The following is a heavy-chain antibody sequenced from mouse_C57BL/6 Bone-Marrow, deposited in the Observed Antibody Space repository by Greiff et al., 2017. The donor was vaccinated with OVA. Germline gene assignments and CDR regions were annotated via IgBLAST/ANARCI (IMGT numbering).Heavy chain of an antibody. CDR3: ARRDSSGPYYFDY. J-gene: IGHJ2*01. CDR2: IYWDVDK. Sequence: QVQLKESGPGILQSSQTLSLTCSFSGFSLSTSGMGVSWIRQPSGKGLEWLAHIYWDVDKRYNPSLKSRLTISKDTSRNQAFLKITSVDPAATATYVCARRDSSGPYYFDYWGQGTTLTVSS. D-gene: IGHD3-2*02. CDR1: GFSLSTSGMG. V-gene: IGHV8-12*01.